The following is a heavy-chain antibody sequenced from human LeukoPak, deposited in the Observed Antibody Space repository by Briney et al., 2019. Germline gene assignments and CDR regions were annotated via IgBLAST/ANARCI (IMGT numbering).Heavy chain of an antibody. Sequence: GSSVKVSCKASGGTFRSYAISWVRQAPGQGLEWMGGIIPLFGTAHYAQKLQGRVTITTGESTSTAYRELSSLRSEDTAGYYWARVPAASSSWCLGYFDYWGQGTLVTVSS. CDR2: IIPLFGTA. J-gene: IGHJ4*02. CDR3: ARVPAASSSWCLGYFDY. V-gene: IGHV1-69*05. CDR1: GGTFRSYA. D-gene: IGHD6-13*01.